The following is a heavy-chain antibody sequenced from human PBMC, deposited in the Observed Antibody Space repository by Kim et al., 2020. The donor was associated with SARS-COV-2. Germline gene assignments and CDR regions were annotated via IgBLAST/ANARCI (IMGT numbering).Heavy chain of an antibody. J-gene: IGHJ6*01. V-gene: IGHV5-51*01. Sequence: GESLKISCQGSGYSFTNYWIGWVRQMPGNGLEWMGIIYPDDSDTRYSPSFQGQVTISADKSISTAYLQWSSLKASDTAVYFCARHPRLEHNNHGINYYYY. CDR3: ARHPRLEHNNHGINYYYY. CDR1: GYSFTNYW. CDR2: IYPDDSDT. D-gene: IGHD1-20*01.